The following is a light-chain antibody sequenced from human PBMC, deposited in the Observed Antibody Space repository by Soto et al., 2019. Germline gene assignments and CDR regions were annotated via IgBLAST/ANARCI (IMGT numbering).Light chain of an antibody. CDR3: QQYQNWPPLT. CDR2: GAF. V-gene: IGKV3-15*01. CDR1: QSVSYS. Sequence: EIVMTQSPATLSVSPGERATLSCRASQSVSYSLAWYQQKPGQGPRLLIYGAFTRATGIPARFSGSGSGTEFTLTISSLQSEDFAVYYCQQYQNWPPLTFGGGTKVEIK. J-gene: IGKJ4*01.